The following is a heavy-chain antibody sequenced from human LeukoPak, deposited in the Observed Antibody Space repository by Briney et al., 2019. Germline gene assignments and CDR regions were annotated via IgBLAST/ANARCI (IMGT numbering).Heavy chain of an antibody. D-gene: IGHD5-12*01. V-gene: IGHV4-39*01. J-gene: IGHJ6*03. Sequence: SETLSLTCTVPGGSMSSSSYYWDWMRQPPGKGLEWIGNIYYIGSTYYNPSLKSRVTISVDTSKNQFSLKLSSVTAADTAVYYCARALAIVPALDYYHMAVWGKGTPVTVSS. CDR3: ARALAIVPALDYYHMAV. CDR1: GGSMSSSSYY. CDR2: IYYIGST.